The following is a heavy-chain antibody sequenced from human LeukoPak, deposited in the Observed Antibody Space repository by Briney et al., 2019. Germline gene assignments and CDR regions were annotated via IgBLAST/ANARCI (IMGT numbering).Heavy chain of an antibody. J-gene: IGHJ2*01. D-gene: IGHD2-2*01. V-gene: IGHV3-74*01. Sequence: GGSLRLSCAASGFTFSSYWMHWVRQAPGKGLVWVSRINTDGSSTSYADSVKGRFTISRDNSKNTLYLQMNSLRAEDTAVYYCARDRCSSTSCTYWYFDLWGRGTLVTVSS. CDR2: INTDGSST. CDR3: ARDRCSSTSCTYWYFDL. CDR1: GFTFSSYW.